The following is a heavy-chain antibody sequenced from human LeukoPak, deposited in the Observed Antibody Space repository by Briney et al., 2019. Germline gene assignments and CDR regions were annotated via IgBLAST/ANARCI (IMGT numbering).Heavy chain of an antibody. J-gene: IGHJ4*02. CDR1: GFTFSSYA. D-gene: IGHD2-15*01. V-gene: IGHV3-30*01. Sequence: PGRSLRLSCAASGFTFSSYAMHWVRQAPGKGLEWVAVISYDGNNKYYADSVKGRFTISRDNSKNTLYLQMNSLRAEDTAVYYCAREGMVVAPRYSSYFDYWGQGTLVTVSS. CDR3: AREGMVVAPRYSSYFDY. CDR2: ISYDGNNK.